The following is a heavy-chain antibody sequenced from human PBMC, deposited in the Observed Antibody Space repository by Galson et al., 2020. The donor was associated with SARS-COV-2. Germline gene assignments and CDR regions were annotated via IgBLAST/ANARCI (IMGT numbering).Heavy chain of an antibody. D-gene: IGHD3-9*01. J-gene: IGHJ5*02. CDR3: ARVGLRYFDWLFLGSAPAQIDP. CDR2: IYYSGST. Sequence: SETLSLTCAVSGGSISSGGYYWSWIRQHPGKGLEWIGYIYYSGSTYYNPSLKSRVTISVDTSKNQFSLKLSSVTAADTAVYYCARVGLRYFDWLFLGSAPAQIDPWGQGTLVTVSS. V-gene: IGHV4-31*11. CDR1: GGSISSGGYY.